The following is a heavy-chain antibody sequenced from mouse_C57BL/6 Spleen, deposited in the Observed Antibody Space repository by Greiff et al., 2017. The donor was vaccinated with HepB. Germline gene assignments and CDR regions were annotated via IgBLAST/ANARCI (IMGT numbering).Heavy chain of an antibody. J-gene: IGHJ2*01. CDR2: ISYDGSN. CDR1: GYSITSGYY. V-gene: IGHV3-6*01. CDR3: ARDLDY. Sequence: EVQLQQSGPGLVKPSQSLSLTCSVTGYSITSGYYWNWIRQFPGNKLEWMGYISYDGSNNYNPSLKNRISITRDTSKNQFFLKLNSVTTEDTATYYCARDLDYWGQGTTLTVSS.